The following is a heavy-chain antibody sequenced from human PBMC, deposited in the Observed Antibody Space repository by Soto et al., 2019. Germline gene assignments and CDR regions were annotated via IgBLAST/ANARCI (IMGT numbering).Heavy chain of an antibody. CDR1: GGSFSGYY. CDR2: INHSGST. D-gene: IGHD3-3*01. V-gene: IGHV4-34*01. J-gene: IGHJ1*01. CDR3: ALGYYDFWSGRRAEYFQH. Sequence: PSETLSLTCAVYGGSFSGYYWSWIRQPPGKGLEWIGEINHSGSTNYNPSLKSRVTISVDMSKNQFSLKLSSVTAADTAVYYCALGYYDFWSGRRAEYFQHWGQGTLVTVSS.